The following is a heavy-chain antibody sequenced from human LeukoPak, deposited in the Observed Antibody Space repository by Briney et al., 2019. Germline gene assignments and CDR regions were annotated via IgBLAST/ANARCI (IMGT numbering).Heavy chain of an antibody. CDR2: ISGSGIST. CDR1: GFTFSDYG. Sequence: GGSLRLSCAAAGFTFSDYGMNWVRQAPGKGLEWVSGISGSGISTYYADSVKGRFTISRDNSKNTLYLQMNSLRAEDTAVYYCARHGSITMIRGRLRYYYMDVWGKGTTVTISS. J-gene: IGHJ6*03. V-gene: IGHV3-23*01. CDR3: ARHGSITMIRGRLRYYYMDV. D-gene: IGHD3-10*01.